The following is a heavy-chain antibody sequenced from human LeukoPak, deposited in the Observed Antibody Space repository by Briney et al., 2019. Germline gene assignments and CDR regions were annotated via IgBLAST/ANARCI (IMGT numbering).Heavy chain of an antibody. D-gene: IGHD4-17*01. J-gene: IGHJ4*02. CDR3: ARAQTYGDSRLLLDY. CDR2: IKEDGSDK. Sequence: PGGSLRLSCAASGFTFSNYWMTWVRQAPGKGLEWVANIKEDGSDKYYVDFVKGRFTISRDNAQKSLYLQMNSLGAEDTALYYCARAQTYGDSRLLLDYWGQGTLVTVSS. CDR1: GFTFSNYW. V-gene: IGHV3-7*01.